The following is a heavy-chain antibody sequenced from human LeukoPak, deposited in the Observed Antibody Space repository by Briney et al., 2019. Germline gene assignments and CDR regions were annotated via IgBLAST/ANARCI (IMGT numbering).Heavy chain of an antibody. D-gene: IGHD6-19*01. Sequence: GGSLRLSCAASGFTFSNSWMSWVRQAPGKGLEWVAVIWYDGSNKYYADSVKGRFTISRDNSKNTLYLQMNSLRAEDAAVYYCARALWAVAGTLDYWGQGTLVTVSS. V-gene: IGHV3-33*08. J-gene: IGHJ4*02. CDR1: GFTFSNSW. CDR2: IWYDGSNK. CDR3: ARALWAVAGTLDY.